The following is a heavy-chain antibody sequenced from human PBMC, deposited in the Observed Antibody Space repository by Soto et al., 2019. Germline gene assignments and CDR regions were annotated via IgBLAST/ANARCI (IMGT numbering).Heavy chain of an antibody. V-gene: IGHV1-69*06. CDR2: IIPVIDAA. Sequence: QVQLVQSGAEVKKPGSSVKVSCKVSGGTFNIRWVRQAPGQGLEWMGGIIPVIDAANYARKFQGRVVISADRATNIVYMEMMSLTLEDAAVYYCARGSGADAFDIWGQGTMVTVSS. CDR3: ARGSGADAFDI. D-gene: IGHD7-27*01. CDR1: GGTFN. J-gene: IGHJ3*02.